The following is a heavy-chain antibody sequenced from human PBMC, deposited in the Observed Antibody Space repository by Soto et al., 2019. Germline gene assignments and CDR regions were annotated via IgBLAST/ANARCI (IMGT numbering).Heavy chain of an antibody. D-gene: IGHD3-16*01. Sequence: GGSLRLSCAASGFTFSSYGMHWVRQAPGKGLEWVAFIWHDGGNKFYAESVKGRFTISRDNSKNTLYLQMTSLSAEDTAMYYCARDGDANTGFGKDYWGQGTLVTVSS. J-gene: IGHJ4*02. CDR3: ARDGDANTGFGKDY. V-gene: IGHV3-33*01. CDR2: IWHDGGNK. CDR1: GFTFSSYG.